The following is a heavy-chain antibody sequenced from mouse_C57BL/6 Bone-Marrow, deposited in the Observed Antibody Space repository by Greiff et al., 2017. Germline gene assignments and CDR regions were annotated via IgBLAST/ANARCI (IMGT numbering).Heavy chain of an antibody. CDR1: GYTFTSYW. Sequence: VQLQQPGAELVKPGASVKLSCKASGYTFTSYWMHWVKQRPGKGLEWIGMIHPNSGSTKYNEKFKSKATLTVDKSSSTAYMQLSGLTSEDSAVYYCAGLTKGFAYWGQGTLVTVSA. J-gene: IGHJ3*01. D-gene: IGHD1-1*01. V-gene: IGHV1-64*01. CDR2: IHPNSGST. CDR3: AGLTKGFAY.